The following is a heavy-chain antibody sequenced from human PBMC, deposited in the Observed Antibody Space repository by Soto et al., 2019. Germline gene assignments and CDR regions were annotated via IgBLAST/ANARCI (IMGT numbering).Heavy chain of an antibody. CDR1: GFTFSTYA. CDR3: AKNGDFWSWGMDV. V-gene: IGHV3-23*01. J-gene: IGHJ6*02. Sequence: VPLLESGGDLIQPGGSLRLSCAASGFTFSTYAMTWVRQAPGKGLEWVSIISSSGDATYYLDSVKGRFTISRDNSRNTLNLQMNSLRAEDTAVYYCAKNGDFWSWGMDVWGQGTTVTVSS. D-gene: IGHD3-3*01. CDR2: ISSSGDAT.